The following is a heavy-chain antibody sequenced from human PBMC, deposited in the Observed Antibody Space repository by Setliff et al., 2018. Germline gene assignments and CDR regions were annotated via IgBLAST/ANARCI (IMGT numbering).Heavy chain of an antibody. J-gene: IGHJ3*02. Sequence: GGSLRLSCAASGFTFSTYRMHWVRQAPGKGLEWVAVIWDDGVKKYHADSVKGRFTISRDNAKNSLYLQMNSLRAEDTAVYYCARDRYCSSASCYATNYDFWSGLNAFDIWGQGTMVTVSS. CDR1: GFTFSTYR. CDR3: ARDRYCSSASCYATNYDFWSGLNAFDI. D-gene: IGHD2-2*01. CDR2: IWDDGVKK. V-gene: IGHV3-33*08.